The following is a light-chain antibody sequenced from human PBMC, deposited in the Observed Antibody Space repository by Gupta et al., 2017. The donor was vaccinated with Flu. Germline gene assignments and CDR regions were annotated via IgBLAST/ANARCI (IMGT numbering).Light chain of an antibody. V-gene: IGKV3-20*01. CDR2: GIS. CDR3: QQYGNIPIT. J-gene: IGKJ4*01. CDR1: QSLTNRY. Sequence: ERAALSCRASQSLTNRYFAWYQQKPGQAPRLLIYGISSRATGIPDRFSGSGSGTDFTLTIIRLEPGDFAVYYCQQYGNIPITFGGGTKVEIK.